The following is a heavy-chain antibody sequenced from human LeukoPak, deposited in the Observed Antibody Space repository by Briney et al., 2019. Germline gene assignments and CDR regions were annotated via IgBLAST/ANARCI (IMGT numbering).Heavy chain of an antibody. CDR3: AKAFAPLAAAGLFFDY. D-gene: IGHD6-13*01. CDR2: ISGSGGST. V-gene: IGHV3-23*01. J-gene: IGHJ4*02. Sequence: GGSLRLSCAASGFTFSSYAMSWVRQAPGKGLEWVSAISGSGGSTYYADSVKGRFTISRDNSKNTLYLQMNSLRAEDTAVYYCAKAFAPLAAAGLFFDYWGQGTLVTVSS. CDR1: GFTFSSYA.